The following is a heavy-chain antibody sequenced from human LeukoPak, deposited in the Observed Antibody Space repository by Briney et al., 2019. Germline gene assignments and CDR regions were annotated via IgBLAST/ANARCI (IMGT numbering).Heavy chain of an antibody. V-gene: IGHV4-59*01. J-gene: IGHJ4*02. CDR3: ARVGGSGSYYNAYEKYFDY. Sequence: SETLSLTCTVSGGSISSYYWSWIRQPPGKGLEWIGYIYYSGSTNYNPSLKSRVTISVDTSKNQFSLKLSSVTAADTAVYYCARVGGSGSYYNAYEKYFDYWGQGTLVTVSS. CDR2: IYYSGST. D-gene: IGHD3-10*01. CDR1: GGSISSYY.